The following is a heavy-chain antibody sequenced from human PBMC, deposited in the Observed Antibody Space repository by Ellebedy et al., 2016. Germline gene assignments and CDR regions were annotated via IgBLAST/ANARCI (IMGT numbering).Heavy chain of an antibody. CDR3: ASRPNGDYHFLDY. CDR1: GFTVSSNY. D-gene: IGHD4-17*01. CDR2: IYSGGST. J-gene: IGHJ4*02. V-gene: IGHV3-66*01. Sequence: GESLKISCAASGFTVSSNYMSWVRQAPGKGLEWVSVIYSGGSTYYADSVKGRFTISRDNSKNTLYLQMNSLRVEDTAVYYCASRPNGDYHFLDYWGQGTLVTVSS.